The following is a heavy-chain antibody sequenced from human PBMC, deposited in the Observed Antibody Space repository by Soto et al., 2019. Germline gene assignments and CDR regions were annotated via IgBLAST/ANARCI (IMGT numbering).Heavy chain of an antibody. CDR2: MNPNSGNT. Sequence: ASVKVSCKASGYTFTSYDINWVRQATGQGLEWMGWMNPNSGNTGYAQKFQGRVTMTRNTSISTAYMELSSLRSEDTAVYYCARGASRRSTSCNGYWGQGTLVTVSS. J-gene: IGHJ4*02. D-gene: IGHD2-2*01. CDR3: ARGASRRSTSCNGY. CDR1: GYTFTSYD. V-gene: IGHV1-8*01.